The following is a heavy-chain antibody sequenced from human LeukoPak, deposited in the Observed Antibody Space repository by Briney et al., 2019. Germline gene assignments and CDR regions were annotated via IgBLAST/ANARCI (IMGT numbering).Heavy chain of an antibody. J-gene: IGHJ4*02. Sequence: ASVKVSCKVSGHTLTELSMHWVRQAPGKGPEWMGGFDPEDGETVYAQKFQGGVTMTEDTSTDTAYMELSSLRSEDTAVYYCARVVGAPNSGWYYFDYWGQGTLVTVSS. V-gene: IGHV1-24*01. D-gene: IGHD6-19*01. CDR1: GHTLTELS. CDR3: ARVVGAPNSGWYYFDY. CDR2: FDPEDGET.